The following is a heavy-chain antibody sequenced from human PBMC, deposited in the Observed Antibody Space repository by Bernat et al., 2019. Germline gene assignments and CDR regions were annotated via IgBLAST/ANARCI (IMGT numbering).Heavy chain of an antibody. CDR3: AHRRLAVAAFDY. CDR2: IYWDDDK. CDR1: GFSLSTSGVG. D-gene: IGHD6-19*01. J-gene: IGHJ4*02. Sequence: QITLKESGPTLVKPIQTLTLTCTFSGFSLSTSGVGVGWIRQPPGKALEWLALIYWDDDKRYSPSLKSRLTITKDTSKNQVVLTMTNMDPVDTATYYCAHRRLAVAAFDYWGQGTLVTVSS. V-gene: IGHV2-5*02.